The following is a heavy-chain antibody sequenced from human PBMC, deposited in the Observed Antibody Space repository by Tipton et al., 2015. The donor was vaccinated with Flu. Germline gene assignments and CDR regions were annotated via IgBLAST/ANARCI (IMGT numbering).Heavy chain of an antibody. CDR1: GDSISSGSHY. J-gene: IGHJ3*02. CDR3: ARTRSGNYLDDACDI. D-gene: IGHD1-26*01. V-gene: IGHV4-61*09. CDR2: VYTSGST. Sequence: TLSLTCTVSGDSISSGSHYWSWIRQPAGRGLEWIGQVYTSGSTNYSPSVQSRVTMSVDTAKNQFSLKLSSVTAADTAVYYCARTRSGNYLDDACDIWGQGTMVTVSS.